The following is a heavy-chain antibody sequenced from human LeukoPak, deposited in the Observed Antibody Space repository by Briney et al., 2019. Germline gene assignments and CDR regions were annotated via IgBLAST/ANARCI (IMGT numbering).Heavy chain of an antibody. D-gene: IGHD2-2*01. V-gene: IGHV5-51*01. J-gene: IGHJ4*02. CDR1: GYRFGSYW. Sequence: GESLKISCQGSGYRFGSYWIGWVRQMPGKGLERMGIIYPGNSDTKYSPSFQGQVTISADKSINTAYLQFISLRASDTAVYYCARRLYCSTTTCYDRGYYFEYWGQGTQVTVSS. CDR2: IYPGNSDT. CDR3: ARRLYCSTTTCYDRGYYFEY.